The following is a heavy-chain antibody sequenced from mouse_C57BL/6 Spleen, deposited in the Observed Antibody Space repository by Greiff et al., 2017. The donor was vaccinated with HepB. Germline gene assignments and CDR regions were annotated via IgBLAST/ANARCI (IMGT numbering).Heavy chain of an antibody. CDR2: IDPNSGGT. Sequence: VQLQQSGAELVKPGASVKLSCKPSGYTFTSYWMHWVKQRPGRGLEWIGRIDPNSGGTKYNEKFKSKATLTVDKPSSTAYMQLSSLTSEDSAVYYCARAEYGTKDYFDYWGQGTTLTVSS. CDR1: GYTFTSYW. V-gene: IGHV1-72*01. J-gene: IGHJ2*01. D-gene: IGHD5-1*01. CDR3: ARAEYGTKDYFDY.